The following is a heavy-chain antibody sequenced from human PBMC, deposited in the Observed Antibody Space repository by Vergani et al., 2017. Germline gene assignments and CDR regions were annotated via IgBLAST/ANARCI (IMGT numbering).Heavy chain of an antibody. CDR3: ARDGAYGSGSYRYYYYGMDV. D-gene: IGHD3-10*01. V-gene: IGHV3-33*01. CDR2: IWYDGSNK. J-gene: IGHJ6*02. Sequence: QVQLVESGGGVVQPGRSLRLSCAASGFTFSSYGMHWVRQAPGKGLEWVAVIWYDGSNKYYADSVKGRFTISRDNSKNTLYLQMNSLRAEDTAVYYCARDGAYGSGSYRYYYYGMDVWGQGTTVTVSS. CDR1: GFTFSSYG.